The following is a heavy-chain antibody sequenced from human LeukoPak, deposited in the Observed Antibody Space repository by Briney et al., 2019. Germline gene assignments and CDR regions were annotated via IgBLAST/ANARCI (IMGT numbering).Heavy chain of an antibody. Sequence: PSETLSLTCTVSGGSISSYYWSWIRQPPGKGLDWIGYIYYSGSTDYSPSLKSRVTISVDTSKNQFSLKLSSVTAADTAVYYCARHGVTTVTDSLYFQHWGQGTLVTVSS. V-gene: IGHV4-59*08. CDR2: IYYSGST. J-gene: IGHJ1*01. CDR1: GGSISSYY. CDR3: ARHGVTTVTDSLYFQH. D-gene: IGHD4-11*01.